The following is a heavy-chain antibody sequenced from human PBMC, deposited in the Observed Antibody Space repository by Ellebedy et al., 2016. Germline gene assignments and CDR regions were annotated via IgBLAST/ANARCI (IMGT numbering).Heavy chain of an antibody. Sequence: GGSLRLSCAASGFTFSSYWMHWVRQAPGKGLVWVSRINSDGSSTSYADSVKGRFTISRDNAKNTLYLQMNSLRAEDTAVYYCARVVFSYSGIDYWGQGTLVTVSS. D-gene: IGHD1-26*01. J-gene: IGHJ4*02. CDR3: ARVVFSYSGIDY. V-gene: IGHV3-74*01. CDR1: GFTFSSYW. CDR2: INSDGSST.